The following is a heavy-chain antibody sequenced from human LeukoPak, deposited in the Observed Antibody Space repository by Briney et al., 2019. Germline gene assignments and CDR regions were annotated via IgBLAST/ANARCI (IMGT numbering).Heavy chain of an antibody. CDR3: ASRYSPFEF. CDR2: ISGGGGTT. J-gene: IGHJ4*01. D-gene: IGHD5-18*01. CDR1: GFTFSDYY. Sequence: PGGSLRLSCVTSGFTFSDYYMSWVRQAPGKGLEWVSYISGGGGTTDYADSVKGRFTISRDNARKSLYLQMNSLRAEDTAIYYCASRYSPFEFLGHGTLVTVSS. V-gene: IGHV3-11*04.